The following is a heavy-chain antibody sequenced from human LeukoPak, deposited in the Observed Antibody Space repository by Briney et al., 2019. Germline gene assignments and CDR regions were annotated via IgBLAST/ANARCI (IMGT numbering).Heavy chain of an antibody. Sequence: PSETLSVTCAVSGGSISSGGYSWSWIRQPPGKGLEWIGYIYYSGSTYYNPSLKSRVTISVDTSKNQFSLKLSSVTAADTAVYYCARASYYYDSSGFDYWGQGTLVTVSS. CDR2: IYYSGST. CDR1: GGSISSGGYS. V-gene: IGHV4-30-4*07. CDR3: ARASYYYDSSGFDY. J-gene: IGHJ4*02. D-gene: IGHD3-22*01.